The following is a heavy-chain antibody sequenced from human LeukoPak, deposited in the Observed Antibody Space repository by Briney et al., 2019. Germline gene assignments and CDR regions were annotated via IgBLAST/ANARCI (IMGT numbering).Heavy chain of an antibody. CDR1: GFTFSSYS. Sequence: GSLRLSCAASGFTFSSYSMNWVRQAPGKGLEWVSSITSSSSYIYYADSVKGRFTISRDNAKNSLYLQMNSLRAEDTAVYYCARDQGGMVSYWGQGTLVTVSS. J-gene: IGHJ4*02. D-gene: IGHD2-8*01. CDR3: ARDQGGMVSY. CDR2: ITSSSSYI. V-gene: IGHV3-21*01.